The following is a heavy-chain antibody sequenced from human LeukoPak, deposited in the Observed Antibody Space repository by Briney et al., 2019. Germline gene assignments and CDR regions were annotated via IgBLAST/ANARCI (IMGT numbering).Heavy chain of an antibody. V-gene: IGHV4-61*02. J-gene: IGHJ3*02. D-gene: IGHD5-12*01. Sequence: SETLSLTCNVSGDSISRSNYYWSWIRQPAGKGLEWIGRLYRGGRTNYSPSLESRVSISVDTSTKQFFLRLTSVTAADTAVYYCACHAVRYSAYDREEDAFDIWGQGTMVTVSS. CDR1: GDSISRSNYY. CDR2: LYRGGRT. CDR3: ACHAVRYSAYDREEDAFDI.